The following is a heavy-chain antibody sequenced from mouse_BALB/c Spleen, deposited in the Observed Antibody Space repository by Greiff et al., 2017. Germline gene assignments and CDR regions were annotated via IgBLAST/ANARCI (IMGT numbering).Heavy chain of an antibody. CDR1: GFTFSSFG. CDR3: ARDYYGSSYVEYAMDY. D-gene: IGHD1-1*01. CDR2: ISSGSSTI. V-gene: IGHV5-17*02. Sequence: EVQRVESGGGLVQPGGSRKLSCAASGFTFSSFGIHWVRQAPEKGLEWVAYISSGSSTIYYADTVKGRFTISRDNPKNTLFLQMTSLRSEDTAMYYCARDYYGSSYVEYAMDYWGQGTSVTVSS. J-gene: IGHJ4*01.